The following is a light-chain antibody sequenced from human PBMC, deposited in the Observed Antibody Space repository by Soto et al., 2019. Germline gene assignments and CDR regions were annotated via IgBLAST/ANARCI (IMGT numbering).Light chain of an antibody. V-gene: IGKV3-20*01. J-gene: IGKJ3*01. CDR1: QSVSSSY. Sequence: EIVLTQSPGTLSLSPGERATLSCRASQSVSSSYLAWYQQKPGQAPRLLIYGASSRATGIPDRFSGSGSGTDFTLTISRLEPEDFAVYYYQQYGSSLFGPGTKVDI. CDR2: GAS. CDR3: QQYGSSL.